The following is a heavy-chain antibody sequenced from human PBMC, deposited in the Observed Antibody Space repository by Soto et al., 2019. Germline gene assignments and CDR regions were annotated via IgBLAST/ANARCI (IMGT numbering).Heavy chain of an antibody. CDR1: GYTFTSYD. D-gene: IGHD3-10*01. J-gene: IGHJ5*02. CDR3: ARGRRGVRFDP. CDR2: MNPNSGNA. V-gene: IGHV1-8*01. Sequence: QVQLVQSGAEVKKPGASVKVSCKASGYTFTSYDINWVRQATGQGLEWMGWMNPNSGNAGYAQKFQGRVTMTRNTSISTAHMGLSSLRSEDTAGDYRARGRRGVRFDPWGQGTLVTVSS.